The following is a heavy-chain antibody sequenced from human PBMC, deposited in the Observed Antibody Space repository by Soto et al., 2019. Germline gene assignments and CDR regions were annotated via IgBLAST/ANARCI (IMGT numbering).Heavy chain of an antibody. Sequence: EVQLVESGGGLVQPGGSLRLSCAASGFTFSSYWMSWVRQAPGKGLEWVANIKQDGSEKYYVDSVKGRFTISRDNAKNSLYLQMNSLRAEDTAVYYCARFVDADPSVTSSCWYGYAFDIWGQGKMVTVSS. J-gene: IGHJ3*02. D-gene: IGHD6-19*01. CDR3: ARFVDADPSVTSSCWYGYAFDI. V-gene: IGHV3-7*01. CDR1: GFTFSSYW. CDR2: IKQDGSEK.